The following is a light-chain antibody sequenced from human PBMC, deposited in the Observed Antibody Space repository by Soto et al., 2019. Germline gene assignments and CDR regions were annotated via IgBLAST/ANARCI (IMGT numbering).Light chain of an antibody. Sequence: QSVLTQPASVSGSPGQSITISCTGTSSDVGNYIFVSWYRQHPGKAPKLMIYDINNRPSGVSNRFSGSKSGNTASLTISGLQTEEEADYYCSSFTTSSTLVVFGGGTK. CDR3: SSFTTSSTLVV. CDR1: SSDVGNYIF. V-gene: IGLV2-14*01. J-gene: IGLJ2*01. CDR2: DIN.